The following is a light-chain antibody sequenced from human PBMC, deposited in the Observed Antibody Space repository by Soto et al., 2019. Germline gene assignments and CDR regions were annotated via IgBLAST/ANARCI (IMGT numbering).Light chain of an antibody. CDR3: QQYNNWPPIT. CDR2: DAS. V-gene: IGKV3D-15*01. J-gene: IGKJ5*01. Sequence: EIVLTQSPGTLSLSPGDSATLSCRASQTVISDYLTWYQQTPGQAPRLLIYDASNRATGIPARFSGSGLGTEFTLTISSLQSEDFAVYYCQQYNNWPPITFGQGTRLETK. CDR1: QTVISD.